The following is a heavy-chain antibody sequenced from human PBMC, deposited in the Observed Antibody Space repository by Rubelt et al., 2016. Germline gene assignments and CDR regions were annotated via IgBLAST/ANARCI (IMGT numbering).Heavy chain of an antibody. CDR3: AREDTTDRGWYDALDI. CDR2: INAGNGNT. J-gene: IGHJ3*02. V-gene: IGHV1-3*01. CDR1: EYSFTKNP. D-gene: IGHD6-19*01. Sequence: QVQLVQSGAEVKKPGASVKVSCKASEYSFTKNPIHWVRQAPGQRLEWMGWINAGNGNTHYSQKFQGRVTITRDTSARTAYMGLSSLRSEDTAVYYCAREDTTDRGWYDALDIWGQGTMVTVSS.